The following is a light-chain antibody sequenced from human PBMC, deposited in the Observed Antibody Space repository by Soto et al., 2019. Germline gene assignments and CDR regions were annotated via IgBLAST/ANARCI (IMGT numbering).Light chain of an antibody. J-gene: IGKJ1*01. CDR3: QQYDTSFPRT. Sequence: DIQMTQSPSTLSASVGDRVTITCRASQSISNWLAWYQQKPGKAPKLLIYKASTLESGVPSRFSGSGSGTEFTLTIRSLQPDDFATYYCQQYDTSFPRTFGQGTKVEIK. CDR1: QSISNW. V-gene: IGKV1-5*03. CDR2: KAS.